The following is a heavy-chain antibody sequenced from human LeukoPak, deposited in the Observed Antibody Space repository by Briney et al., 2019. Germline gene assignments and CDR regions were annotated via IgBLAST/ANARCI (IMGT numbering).Heavy chain of an antibody. V-gene: IGHV4-34*01. CDR1: GVSFSGYY. CDR2: INHSGST. CDR3: ARARGGGVPSSGWYFDY. D-gene: IGHD6-19*01. Sequence: SETLSLTCAVYGVSFSGYYWSWIRQPPGKGLEWMGEINHSGSTNYNPPLKSRVTISVDTSKNQFSLKLSSVTAADTAVYYCARARGGGVPSSGWYFDYWGQGTLVTVSS. J-gene: IGHJ4*02.